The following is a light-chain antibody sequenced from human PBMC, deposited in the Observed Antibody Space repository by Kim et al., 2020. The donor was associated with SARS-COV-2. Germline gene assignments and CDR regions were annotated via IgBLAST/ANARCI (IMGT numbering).Light chain of an antibody. CDR1: NGVSNYK. CDR3: GADHASGSNFIRV. Sequence: STRSNGVSNYKVDWYQQSPGKGPRFVMRVDTGGIVGSKGDGIPDRFSVLGSGLNRYLTIKNLQEEDESDYHCGADHASGSNFIRVFGGGTQLTVL. J-gene: IGLJ2*01. V-gene: IGLV9-49*01. CDR2: VDTGGIVG.